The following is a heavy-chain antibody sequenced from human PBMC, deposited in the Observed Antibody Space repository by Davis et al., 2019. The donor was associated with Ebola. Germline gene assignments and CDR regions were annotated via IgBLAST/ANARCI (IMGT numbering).Heavy chain of an antibody. V-gene: IGHV1-2*06. Sequence: AASVKVSCKASGYTFTGYYMHWVRQAPGQGLEWMGRINPNSGGTNYAQKFQGRVTMTRDTSISTAYMELSRLRSDDTAVYYCARASGGDWGPFWYWGQGTLVTVSS. CDR3: ARASGGDWGPFWY. CDR1: GYTFTGYY. D-gene: IGHD2-21*02. J-gene: IGHJ4*02. CDR2: INPNSGGT.